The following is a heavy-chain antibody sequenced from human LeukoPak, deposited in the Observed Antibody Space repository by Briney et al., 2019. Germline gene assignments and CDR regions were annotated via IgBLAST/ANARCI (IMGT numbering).Heavy chain of an antibody. CDR1: GFTFSSYS. Sequence: GGSLRLSCAASGFTFSSYSVNWVRQAPGKGLEWVSSISSSSSYIYYADSVKGRFTISRDNAKNSLYLQMNSLRGEDTAVYYCARGWEESGMDVWGQGTTVTVSS. D-gene: IGHD1-26*01. CDR2: ISSSSSYI. CDR3: ARGWEESGMDV. J-gene: IGHJ6*02. V-gene: IGHV3-21*01.